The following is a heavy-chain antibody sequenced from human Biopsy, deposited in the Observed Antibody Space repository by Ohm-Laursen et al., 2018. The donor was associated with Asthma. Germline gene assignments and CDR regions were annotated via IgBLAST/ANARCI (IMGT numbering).Heavy chain of an antibody. V-gene: IGHV1-18*01. CDR1: GYTFNSAG. CDR3: TRAVDYSHYYGIDV. Sequence: ASVKVSCKTSGYTFNSAGITWVRQAPGQGLEWMGWISVYNGNTKVAQKLQDRVTMITDTSTSTAYMELRSLRSDDTAVYFRTRAVDYSHYYGIDVWGQGTTVTVS. CDR2: ISVYNGNT. D-gene: IGHD3-10*01. J-gene: IGHJ6*02.